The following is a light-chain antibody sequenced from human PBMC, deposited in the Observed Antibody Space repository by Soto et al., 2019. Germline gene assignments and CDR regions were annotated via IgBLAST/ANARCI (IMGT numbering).Light chain of an antibody. J-gene: IGKJ5*01. CDR1: QSINTY. CDR2: GTS. Sequence: DIQMTQSPSFLSASVGDRVTISCRASQSINTYLNWYQHKPGKAPKLLIYGTSDLQIGVPSRFSGGGSGTDFTLTISSLQPEDFATYYCQQSFSTLLITFGQGTRLEFK. CDR3: QQSFSTLLIT. V-gene: IGKV1-39*01.